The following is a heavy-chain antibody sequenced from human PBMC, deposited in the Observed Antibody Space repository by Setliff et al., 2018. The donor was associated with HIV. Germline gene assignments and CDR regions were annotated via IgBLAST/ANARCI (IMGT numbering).Heavy chain of an antibody. V-gene: IGHV4-39*01. Sequence: SETLSLTCTVSGVPTSASTYYWGWIRQPPGKGLDWIGYISYSGNTYYKPSLKSRVTISVDTSKNQFSLKLSSVTAADTAVYYCARPQYPGYYFDYWGQGTLVTVSS. CDR1: GVPTSASTYY. D-gene: IGHD2-2*01. J-gene: IGHJ4*02. CDR2: ISYSGNT. CDR3: ARPQYPGYYFDY.